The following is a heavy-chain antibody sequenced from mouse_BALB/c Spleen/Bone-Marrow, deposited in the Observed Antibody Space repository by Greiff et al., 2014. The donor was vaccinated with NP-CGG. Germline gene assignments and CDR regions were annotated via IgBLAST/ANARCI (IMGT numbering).Heavy chain of an antibody. CDR1: GFNIKDTY. D-gene: IGHD2-1*01. V-gene: IGHV14-3*02. J-gene: IGHJ4*01. CDR3: AIYYGNYYAMDY. CDR2: IDPANGNT. Sequence: VQLQQSGAELVKPGASVKLSCTASGFNIKDTYMHWVKQRPGQGLEWIGRIDPANGNTKYDPKFQGKATITADTSSNTAYLQLSSLTSEDTAVYYCAIYYGNYYAMDYWGQGTSVTVSS.